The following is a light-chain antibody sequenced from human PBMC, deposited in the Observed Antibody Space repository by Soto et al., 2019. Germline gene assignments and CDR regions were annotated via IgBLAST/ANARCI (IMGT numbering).Light chain of an antibody. CDR2: EVT. J-gene: IGLJ2*01. V-gene: IGLV2-14*01. CDR1: SRDIGFFNY. CDR3: SSYAGSNNLV. Sequence: QSALTQPASVSGSPGQSITISCTGTSRDIGFFNYVSWYQQFPGNAPKLIIFEVTNRPSGVSNRFSGSKSGNTASLTVSGLQAEDEADYYCSSYAGSNNLVFGGGTKLTVL.